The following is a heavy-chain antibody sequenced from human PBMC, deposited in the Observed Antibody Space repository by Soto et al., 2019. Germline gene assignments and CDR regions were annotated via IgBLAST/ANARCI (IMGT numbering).Heavy chain of an antibody. CDR1: GFTFSSYA. Sequence: GGSLRLSCAASGFTFSSYAMSWVRQAPGKGLEWVSAISGSGGSTYSADSVKGRFTISRDNSKNTLYLHMNSLRAEDTAVYYCAKGGYTYGYYYYGMDVWGQGTTVTVSS. CDR3: AKGGYTYGYYYYGMDV. D-gene: IGHD5-18*01. CDR2: ISGSGGST. J-gene: IGHJ6*02. V-gene: IGHV3-23*01.